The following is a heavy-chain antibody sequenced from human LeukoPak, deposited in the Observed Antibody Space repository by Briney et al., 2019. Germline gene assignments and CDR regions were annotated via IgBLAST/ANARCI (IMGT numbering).Heavy chain of an antibody. V-gene: IGHV1-69*13. CDR1: GGTFSSYA. Sequence: ASVKVSCKASGGTFSSYAISWVGQAPGQGLEWMGGIFPIFGTANYAEKFEGRVTITADESTSTAYMELSSLRSEDTAVYYCARFRLGYCSSTSCPMDYWGQGTLVTVSS. CDR2: IFPIFGTA. D-gene: IGHD2-2*01. CDR3: ARFRLGYCSSTSCPMDY. J-gene: IGHJ4*02.